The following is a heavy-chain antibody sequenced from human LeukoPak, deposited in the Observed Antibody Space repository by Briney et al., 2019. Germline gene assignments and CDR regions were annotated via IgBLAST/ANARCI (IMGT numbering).Heavy chain of an antibody. V-gene: IGHV3-33*06. D-gene: IGHD5-24*01. CDR1: GFTFSSYV. Sequence: PGGSLRLSCVASGFTFSSYVMHWVRQAPGKGLEWVALIWYDGSDTYYADSVKGRFTISRDNSKNTLYLQMNSLRAEDTAVCYCAKQMATIPFDYWGQGTLVTVSS. J-gene: IGHJ4*02. CDR3: AKQMATIPFDY. CDR2: IWYDGSDT.